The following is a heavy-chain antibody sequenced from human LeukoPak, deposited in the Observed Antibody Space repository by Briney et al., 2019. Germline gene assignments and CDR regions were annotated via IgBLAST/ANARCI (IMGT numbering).Heavy chain of an antibody. J-gene: IGHJ4*02. CDR1: GGSISSHY. Sequence: PSETLSLTCSVSGGSISSHYWSWIRQAPGKGLEWIGYIYYSGSTNYNPSLKSRVTISVDTSKNQFSLKLSSVTAADTAVYYCARHPGGYPYYFDYWGQGTLVTVSS. D-gene: IGHD5-12*01. V-gene: IGHV4-59*08. CDR3: ARHPGGYPYYFDY. CDR2: IYYSGST.